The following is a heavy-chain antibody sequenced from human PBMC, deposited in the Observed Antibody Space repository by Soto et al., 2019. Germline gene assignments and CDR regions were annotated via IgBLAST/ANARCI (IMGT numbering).Heavy chain of an antibody. D-gene: IGHD3-22*01. Sequence: EVQLVESGGGLVQPGGSLRLSCAASGFTVNNNYMSWVRQDPGKGLEWVSIIYSGGSTYYADSVKGRFSTSRDISKNMLFLQMNSLRAEDTAVYYCARGPGTTGYYYGLDFWGQGTLVTVSS. V-gene: IGHV3-66*01. CDR3: ARGPGTTGYYYGLDF. CDR2: IYSGGST. J-gene: IGHJ4*02. CDR1: GFTVNNNY.